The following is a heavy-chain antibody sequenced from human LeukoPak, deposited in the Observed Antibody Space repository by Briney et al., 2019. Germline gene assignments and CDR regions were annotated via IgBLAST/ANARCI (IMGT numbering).Heavy chain of an antibody. CDR1: GGSISSSSYY. Sequence: PSETLSLTCTVSGGSISSSSYYWGWIRQPPGKGLEWIGSIYYSGSTYYNPSLKSRVTISVDTSKNQFSLKLSSVTAADTAVYYCARGIAAPFFDYWGQGTLVTVSS. D-gene: IGHD6-6*01. CDR3: ARGIAAPFFDY. CDR2: IYYSGST. V-gene: IGHV4-39*07. J-gene: IGHJ4*02.